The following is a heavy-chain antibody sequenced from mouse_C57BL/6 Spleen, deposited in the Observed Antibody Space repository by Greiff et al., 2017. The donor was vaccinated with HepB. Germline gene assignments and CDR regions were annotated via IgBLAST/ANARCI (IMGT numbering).Heavy chain of an antibody. V-gene: IGHV8-12*01. CDR2: IYWDDDK. CDR1: GFSLSTSGMG. J-gene: IGHJ1*03. CDR3: ARRRHYYGSSYWYFDV. D-gene: IGHD1-1*01. Sequence: QVTLKVCGPGILQSSQTLSLTCSFSGFSLSTSGMGVSWIRQPSGKGLEWLAHIYWDDDKRYNPSLKSRLTISKDTSRNQVFLKITSMDTADTATYYCARRRHYYGSSYWYFDVWGTGTTVTVSS.